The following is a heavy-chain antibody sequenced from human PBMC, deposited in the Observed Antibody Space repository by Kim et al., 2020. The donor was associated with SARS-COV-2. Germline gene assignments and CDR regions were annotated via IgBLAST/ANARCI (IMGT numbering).Heavy chain of an antibody. CDR1: GYTFTNYA. CDR2: INSVSGNT. CDR3: ARDPWSRLRGITYSYYSMDV. D-gene: IGHD3-10*01. J-gene: IGHJ6*02. Sequence: ASVKVSCKASGYTFTNYAIHWMRQAPGQRLEWMGWINSVSGNTKYSQMFQGRVTITRDTSATTAYMELSNLSSEDTALYYCARDPWSRLRGITYSYYSMDVWGQGTTVTVSS. V-gene: IGHV1-3*01.